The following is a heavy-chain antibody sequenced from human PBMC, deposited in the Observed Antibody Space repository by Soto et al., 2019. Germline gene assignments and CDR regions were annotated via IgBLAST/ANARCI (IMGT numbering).Heavy chain of an antibody. CDR1: GFSFNYYA. D-gene: IGHD2-21*01. CDR3: ARDQWEIATKYLFDY. Sequence: QVQLVESGGGVVQPGRSLRLSCAASGFSFNYYAIHWVRQAPGKGLEWLAVISYDGRNRYYADSVKGRFTISRDNSKNTLYLQIDSLRAEDTAVYYCARDQWEIATKYLFDYWGQGTLVTVSS. CDR2: ISYDGRNR. J-gene: IGHJ4*02. V-gene: IGHV3-30*04.